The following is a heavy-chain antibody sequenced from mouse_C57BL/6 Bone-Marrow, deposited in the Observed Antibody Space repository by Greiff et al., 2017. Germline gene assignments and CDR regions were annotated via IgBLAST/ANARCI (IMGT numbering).Heavy chain of an antibody. CDR2: IDPENGDT. V-gene: IGHV14-4*01. CDR1: GFNIKDDY. D-gene: IGHD1-1*01. J-gene: IGHJ1*03. CDR3: TTGCQYYGSSSFV. Sequence: VQLQQSGAELVRPGASVKLSCTASGFNIKDDYMHWVKQRPEQGLEWIGWIDPENGDTEYASKFQGKATITADTSSNTAYRQLSSLTSEDTAVYYCTTGCQYYGSSSFVWGTGATVTVAS.